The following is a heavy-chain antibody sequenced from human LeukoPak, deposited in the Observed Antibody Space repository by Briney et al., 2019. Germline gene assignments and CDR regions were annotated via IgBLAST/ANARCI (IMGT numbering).Heavy chain of an antibody. CDR3: ARATTGIAAAGRDYYYYYYMDV. V-gene: IGHV1-2*06. D-gene: IGHD6-13*01. J-gene: IGHJ6*03. CDR1: GYTFTGYY. CDR2: INPNSGAT. Sequence: ASVKVSCKASGYTFTGYYMHWVRQAPGQGLEWMGRINPNSGATNYAQKVQGRVTMSRDTSISTAYMELSRLRSDDTAVYYCARATTGIAAAGRDYYYYYYMDVWGKGTTVTVSS.